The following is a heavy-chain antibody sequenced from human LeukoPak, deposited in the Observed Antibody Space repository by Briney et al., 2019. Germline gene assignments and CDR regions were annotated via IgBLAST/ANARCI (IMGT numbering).Heavy chain of an antibody. D-gene: IGHD3-3*01. Sequence: ASVTVSCKASGYTFTSYGISWVRQAPGQGLEWMGWISAYNGNTNYAQKLQGRVTMTTDTSTSTAYMELRSLRSDDTAVYYCAVSFWSGYADYWGQGTLVTVSS. J-gene: IGHJ4*02. CDR1: GYTFTSYG. CDR2: ISAYNGNT. V-gene: IGHV1-18*01. CDR3: AVSFWSGYADY.